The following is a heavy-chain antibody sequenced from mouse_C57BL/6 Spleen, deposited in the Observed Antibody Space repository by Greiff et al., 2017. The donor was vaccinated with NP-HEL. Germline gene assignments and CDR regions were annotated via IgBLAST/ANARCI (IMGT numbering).Heavy chain of an antibody. CDR1: GYAFSSSW. CDR2: IYPGDGDT. V-gene: IGHV1-82*01. CDR3: ARNYGSITHWYFDV. D-gene: IGHD1-1*01. Sequence: VKLQESGPELVKPGASVKISCKASGYAFSSSWMNWVKQRPGKGLEWIGRIYPGDGDTNYNGKFKGKATLTADKSSSTAYMQLSSLTSEDSADYFCARNYGSITHWYFDVWGTGTTVTVSS. J-gene: IGHJ1*03.